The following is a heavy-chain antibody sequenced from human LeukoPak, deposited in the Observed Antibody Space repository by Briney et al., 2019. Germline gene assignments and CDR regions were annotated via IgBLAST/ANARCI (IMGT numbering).Heavy chain of an antibody. CDR1: GGSISNYY. CDR2: FYYSGST. J-gene: IGHJ6*02. D-gene: IGHD2-15*01. V-gene: IGHV4-59*08. Sequence: SETLSLTCTVSGGSISNYYWSWIRQPPGKGLEGIGYFYYSGSTNYNPSLKSRVTISVDTSKNQFSLKLSSVTAAGTAVYFCARGAMVAATRSYYYGMDVWGQGTTVTVSS. CDR3: ARGAMVAATRSYYYGMDV.